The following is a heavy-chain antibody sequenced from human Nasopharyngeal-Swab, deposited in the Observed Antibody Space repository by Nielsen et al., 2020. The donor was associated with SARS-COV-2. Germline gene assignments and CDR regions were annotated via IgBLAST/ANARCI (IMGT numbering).Heavy chain of an antibody. Sequence: SETLSLTCKVSGDSISTSHWSWIRQSPGKGLEWTGYIYSSGSTNYNPSLKSRVTISVDTSKNEFSLRLNSVTAADTAVYFCARQMGTSWGQGTLVTVSS. J-gene: IGHJ4*02. D-gene: IGHD1-14*01. V-gene: IGHV4-59*08. CDR3: ARQMGTS. CDR1: GDSISTSH. CDR2: IYSSGST.